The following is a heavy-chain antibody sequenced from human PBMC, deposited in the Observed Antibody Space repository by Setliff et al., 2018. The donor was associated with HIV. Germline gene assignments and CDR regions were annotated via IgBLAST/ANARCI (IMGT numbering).Heavy chain of an antibody. D-gene: IGHD5-12*01. Sequence: ASVKVSCKSSGYSFTYHYMHWVRQAPGQGLEWMGVINPSGGSTRNTQKFQGRVTMTRDTSTSTVYMELSSLRSEDTAVYYCASAGAWQRNALDIWGQGTMVTVSS. J-gene: IGHJ3*02. CDR2: INPSGGST. CDR3: ASAGAWQRNALDI. CDR1: GYSFTYHY. V-gene: IGHV1-46*01.